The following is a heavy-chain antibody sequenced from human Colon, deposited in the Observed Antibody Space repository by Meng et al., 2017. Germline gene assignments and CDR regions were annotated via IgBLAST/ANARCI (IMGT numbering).Heavy chain of an antibody. Sequence: RGSGPGLCKLSGTLSRTFTVSGDSIRSDIWWSWFRQPPGKGLEWIGEVYHRGDTNYNPSLKSRVDISVDKSKNQFYLSLFSVTAADTAVYYCGRDQGRELINHWGQGTLVTVSS. CDR1: GDSIRSDIW. V-gene: IGHV4-4*02. D-gene: IGHD1-7*01. CDR2: VYHRGDT. CDR3: GRDQGRELINH. J-gene: IGHJ4*02.